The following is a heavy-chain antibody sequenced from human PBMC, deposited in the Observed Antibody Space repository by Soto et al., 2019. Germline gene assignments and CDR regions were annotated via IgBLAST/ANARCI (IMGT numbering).Heavy chain of an antibody. D-gene: IGHD3-3*01. J-gene: IGHJ4*02. Sequence: EVQLLESGGGLVQPGGTLRLSCATSGLTLTSQAMGWVRQAPGKGLEWVSSITSGGGTDYAASVRGRFTISRHNSKNTLYLQMSLLRAEDTAIYYCAKATGLLDPVEYWGQGFLVTVSS. CDR2: ITSGGGT. V-gene: IGHV3-23*01. CDR1: GLTLTSQA. CDR3: AKATGLLDPVEY.